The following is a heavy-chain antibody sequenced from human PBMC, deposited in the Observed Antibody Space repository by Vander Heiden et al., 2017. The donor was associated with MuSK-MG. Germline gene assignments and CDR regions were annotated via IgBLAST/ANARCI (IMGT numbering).Heavy chain of an antibody. D-gene: IGHD2-15*01. Sequence: QIQLQESGPGLVKSSETLSLTCTVSGFSISSGSYWGWLRQTPGKGLEWIGSVDHSGSSYYNQAHKGRVSVSVDTSKNQFFLKGNSVTAADTAVYDCARIPNIATGPCCDDWGQGTRGTVSS. CDR3: ARIPNIATGPCCDD. J-gene: IGHJ4*02. V-gene: IGHV4-38-2*02. CDR1: GFSISSGSY. CDR2: VDHSGSS.